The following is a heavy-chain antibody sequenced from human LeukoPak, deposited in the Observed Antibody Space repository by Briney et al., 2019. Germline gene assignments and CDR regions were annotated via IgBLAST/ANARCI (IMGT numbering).Heavy chain of an antibody. D-gene: IGHD1-26*01. J-gene: IGHJ4*02. CDR3: ARDFSGSSGNFDY. Sequence: GGSLRLSCAASGFTFSSYAMHWVRQAPGKGLEYVSAISSNGGSTYYANSVKGRFTISRDNSKNTLYLQMGSLRAEDMAVYYCARDFSGSSGNFDYWGQGTLVTVSS. V-gene: IGHV3-64*01. CDR1: GFTFSSYA. CDR2: ISSNGGST.